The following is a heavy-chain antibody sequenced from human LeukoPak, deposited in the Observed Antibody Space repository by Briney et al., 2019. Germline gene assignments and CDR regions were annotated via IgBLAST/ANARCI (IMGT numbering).Heavy chain of an antibody. CDR2: IDHRGDT. CDR3: ARGATISETGYFDF. Sequence: PSETLSLTCAVYGGSFSRYYWSWVRRSPGKGLEWIAEIDHRGDTNYNPSVKSRVTISVDTSKNQFSLKVRSLRAADTAVYYCARGATISETGYFDFWGQGTPVTVSS. J-gene: IGHJ4*03. D-gene: IGHD5-24*01. CDR1: GGSFSRYY. V-gene: IGHV4-34*01.